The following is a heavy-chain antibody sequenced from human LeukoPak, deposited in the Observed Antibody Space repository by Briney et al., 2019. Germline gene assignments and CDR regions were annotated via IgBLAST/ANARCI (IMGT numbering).Heavy chain of an antibody. Sequence: GASVKVSCKASGFTFTGYYMHWVRQAAGKGLEWMGWINPKSGTTNYAQKFQCRVTMTRDTAISTAYTELSRLTSDDTAVYYCARRAWGSRYWYLDLWGCGTLVTVSS. CDR2: INPKSGTT. CDR1: GFTFTGYY. J-gene: IGHJ2*01. V-gene: IGHV1-2*02. CDR3: ARRAWGSRYWYLDL. D-gene: IGHD7-27*01.